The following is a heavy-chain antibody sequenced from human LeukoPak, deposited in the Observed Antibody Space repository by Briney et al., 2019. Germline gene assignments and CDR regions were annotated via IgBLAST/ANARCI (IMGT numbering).Heavy chain of an antibody. CDR1: GFTVSRNY. CDR2: IYRGGRT. J-gene: IGHJ3*02. V-gene: IGHV3-66*02. Sequence: GESLRPSCAASGFTVSRNYMSWVRQAPGKGLEWVSVIYRGGRTYYADSVKGRFTISRNNSKNTLYLQMNSLRAEDTAVYYCAIGDVSRYDAFDIWGQGTMVTVSS. CDR3: AIGDVSRYDAFDI. D-gene: IGHD3-16*01.